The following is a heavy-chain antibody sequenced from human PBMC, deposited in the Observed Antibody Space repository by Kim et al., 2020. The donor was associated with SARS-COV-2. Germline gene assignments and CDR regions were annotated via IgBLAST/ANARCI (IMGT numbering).Heavy chain of an antibody. CDR3: TTHITAAGLGY. CDR2: IKSKTDGEAT. V-gene: IGHV3-15*01. Sequence: GGSLRLSCAASGFPFSNVWMSWVRQAPGRGLEWVGRIKSKTDGEATDYAAPVKGSFTMSRDDSKNTLHLQMNSLETEDTGVYYCTTHITAAGLGYWGQGT. D-gene: IGHD6-13*01. J-gene: IGHJ1*01. CDR1: GFPFSNVW.